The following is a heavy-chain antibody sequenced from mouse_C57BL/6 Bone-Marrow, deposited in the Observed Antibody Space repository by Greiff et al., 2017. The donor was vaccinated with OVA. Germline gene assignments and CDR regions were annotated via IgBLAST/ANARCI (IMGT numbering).Heavy chain of an antibody. J-gene: IGHJ1*03. V-gene: IGHV1-59*01. CDR1: GYTFTSYW. Sequence: QVQLQQPGAELVRPGTSVKLSCKASGYTFTSYWMHWVKQRPGQGLEWIGVIDPSDSYTNYNQKFKGKATLTVDTSSSTAYMQLSSLTSEDSAVYYCAPSTMVTTTGYFDVWGTGTTGTVSS. CDR3: APSTMVTTTGYFDV. D-gene: IGHD2-2*01. CDR2: IDPSDSYT.